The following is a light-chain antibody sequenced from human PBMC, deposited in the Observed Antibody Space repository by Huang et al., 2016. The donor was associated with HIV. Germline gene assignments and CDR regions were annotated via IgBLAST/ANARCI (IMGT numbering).Light chain of an antibody. CDR3: QLRSTWPGDT. CDR1: QTASSY. Sequence: EIVLTQSPATLSLSPGERATLSCRASQTASSYLAWYQQKPGQAPRLLIYDASNRATGIPARFSGSGSGTDFTLTISSLEPEDFAVYYCQLRSTWPGDTFGGGTKVEIK. V-gene: IGKV3-11*01. CDR2: DAS. J-gene: IGKJ4*01.